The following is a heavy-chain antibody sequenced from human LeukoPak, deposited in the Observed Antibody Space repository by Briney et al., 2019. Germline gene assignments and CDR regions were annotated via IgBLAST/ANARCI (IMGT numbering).Heavy chain of an antibody. CDR3: AKDLLTYYYDSSVSYTTSAFDY. CDR2: ISGTGGVT. D-gene: IGHD3-22*01. Sequence: PGGSLRLSCAASGFTFSSYGMSWVRQAPGKGLEWVSCISGTGGVTYYADSVKGRFTISRDTSKNTLYLQMSTLRAEDTAVYYCAKDLLTYYYDSSVSYTTSAFDYWGQGTLVTVSS. V-gene: IGHV3-23*01. CDR1: GFTFSSYG. J-gene: IGHJ4*02.